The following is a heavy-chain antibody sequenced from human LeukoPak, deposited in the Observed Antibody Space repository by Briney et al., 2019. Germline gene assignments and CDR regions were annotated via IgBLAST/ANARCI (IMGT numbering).Heavy chain of an antibody. J-gene: IGHJ4*02. V-gene: IGHV1-46*01. Sequence: ASVKVSCTASGYTFTNYYMYWVRQAPGQGLEWMGIINPSGGSTTYAQKFQARVTVTRDTSTSTVYMDLSSLRSEDTAVYCCAREGGDFWLDYWGQGTLVTVSS. CDR3: AREGGDFWLDY. CDR2: INPSGGST. CDR1: GYTFTNYY. D-gene: IGHD3/OR15-3a*01.